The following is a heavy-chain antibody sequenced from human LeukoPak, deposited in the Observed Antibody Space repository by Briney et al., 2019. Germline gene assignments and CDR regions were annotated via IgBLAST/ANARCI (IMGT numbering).Heavy chain of an antibody. CDR3: ARDKSLFDY. CDR1: GGSINSGSYY. V-gene: IGHV4-61*02. J-gene: IGHJ4*02. Sequence: PSQTLSLTCTVSGGSINSGSYYWSWIRQPAGKGLEWIGRIYTSGSTNYNPSLKSRVTISVDTSKNQFSLKLSSVTAADTAVYYCARDKSLFDYWGQGTLVTVSS. CDR2: IYTSGST.